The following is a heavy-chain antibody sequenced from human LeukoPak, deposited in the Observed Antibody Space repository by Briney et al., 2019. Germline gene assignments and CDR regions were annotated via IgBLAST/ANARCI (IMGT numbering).Heavy chain of an antibody. J-gene: IGHJ4*02. CDR3: ARGLYGSGTYGY. CDR2: IYNTGST. Sequence: SETLSLTCTVSGGSISSYYWNWLRQPPGKGLGWIGYIYNTGSTNYDPSLKSRVTISVATSKNQFSLKLSSVTAADTAVYYCARGLYGSGTYGYWGQGTLVTVSS. D-gene: IGHD3-10*01. V-gene: IGHV4-59*01. CDR1: GGSISSYY.